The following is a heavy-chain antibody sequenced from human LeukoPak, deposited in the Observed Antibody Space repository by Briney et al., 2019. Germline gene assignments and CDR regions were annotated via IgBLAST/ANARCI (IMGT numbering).Heavy chain of an antibody. D-gene: IGHD5-18*01. CDR2: FYYNGTT. CDR3: ARGRRVGYSYGRNWFDP. J-gene: IGHJ5*02. CDR1: GASISSYY. Sequence: SETLSLTCAVSGASISSYYWSWIRQPPGRGLEWIGNFYYNGTTKYNPSLRSRVTISVDTSKNQFSLKLTSVTAADTALYYCARGRRVGYSYGRNWFDPWGQGTLVTVSS. V-gene: IGHV4-59*01.